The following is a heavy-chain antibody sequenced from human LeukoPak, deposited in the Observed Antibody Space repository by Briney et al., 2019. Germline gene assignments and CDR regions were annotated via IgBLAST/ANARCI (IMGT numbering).Heavy chain of an antibody. V-gene: IGHV1-18*01. CDR2: ISACNGNT. D-gene: IGHD3-9*01. J-gene: IGHJ6*02. CDR3: ARDFLTGYHPAIFGYYYGMDV. Sequence: ASVKVSCKASGYTFTSYGISWVRQAPGQGLEWMGWISACNGNTNYAQKLQGRVTMTTDTSTSTAYMELRSLRSDDTAVYYCARDFLTGYHPAIFGYYYGMDVWGQGTTVTASS. CDR1: GYTFTSYG.